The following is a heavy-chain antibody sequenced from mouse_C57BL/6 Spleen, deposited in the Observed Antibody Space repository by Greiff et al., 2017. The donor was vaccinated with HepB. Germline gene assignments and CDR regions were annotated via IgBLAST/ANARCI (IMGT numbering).Heavy chain of an antibody. V-gene: IGHV1-66*01. Sequence: QVQLQQSGPELVRPGASVKISCKASGYSFTSYYIHWVKQRPGQGLEWIGWIYPGSGNTKYNEKFKGKATLTADTSSSTAYMQLSSLTSEDSAVYYCALTTVVATDYWGQGTTLTVSS. D-gene: IGHD1-1*01. CDR2: IYPGSGNT. CDR3: ALTTVVATDY. J-gene: IGHJ2*01. CDR1: GYSFTSYY.